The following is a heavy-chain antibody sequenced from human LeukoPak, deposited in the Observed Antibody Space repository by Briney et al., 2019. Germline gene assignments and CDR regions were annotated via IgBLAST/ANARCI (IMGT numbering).Heavy chain of an antibody. V-gene: IGHV3-23*01. CDR1: GITLSNYG. D-gene: IGHD3-22*01. Sequence: GGSLRLSCAVSGITLSNYGMSWFRQAPGKGLEWVAGISDSGGRTNYADSVKGRFTISRDNPKNTLYLQMNSLRAEDTAVYFCAKRGVVIRVILVGFHKEAYCFDSWGQGALVTVSS. CDR2: ISDSGGRT. CDR3: AKRGVVIRVILVGFHKEAYCFDS. J-gene: IGHJ4*02.